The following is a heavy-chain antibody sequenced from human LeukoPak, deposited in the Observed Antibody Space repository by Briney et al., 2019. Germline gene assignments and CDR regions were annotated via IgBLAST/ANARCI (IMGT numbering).Heavy chain of an antibody. D-gene: IGHD6-13*01. CDR2: IYYSGST. J-gene: IGHJ3*02. Sequence: SSGTLSLTCTVSGGSISSYYWSWIRQPPGKGLEWIGYIYYSGSTNYNPSLKSRVTISVDTSKNQFSLKLSSVTAADTAVYHCARGSSSWDDAFDIWGQGTMVTVSS. V-gene: IGHV4-59*08. CDR1: GGSISSYY. CDR3: ARGSSSWDDAFDI.